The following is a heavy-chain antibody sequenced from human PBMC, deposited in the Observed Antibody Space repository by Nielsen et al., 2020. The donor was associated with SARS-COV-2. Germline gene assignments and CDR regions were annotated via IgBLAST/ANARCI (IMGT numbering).Heavy chain of an antibody. CDR2: IWSDGSFK. Sequence: GGSLRLSCAASGFTFTTYVMHWVRQAPGKGLQWVAVIWSDGSFKYHENSVKGRFTISRDNSRNTLYLQMNSLRTEDTAMYYCARGEEYSTMDVWGQGTTVTVSS. D-gene: IGHD2-15*01. J-gene: IGHJ6*02. V-gene: IGHV3-33*01. CDR1: GFTFTTYV. CDR3: ARGEEYSTMDV.